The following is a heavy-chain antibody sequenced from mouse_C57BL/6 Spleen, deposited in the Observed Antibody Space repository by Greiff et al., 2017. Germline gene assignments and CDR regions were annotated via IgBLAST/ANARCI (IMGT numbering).Heavy chain of an antibody. CDR1: GYTFTEYT. CDR2: FYPGSGSI. J-gene: IGHJ1*03. Sequence: VKLMESGAELVKPGASVKLSCKASGYTFTEYTIHWVKQRSGQGLEWIGWFYPGSGSIKYNEKFKDKATLTADKSSSTVYMELSRLTSEDSAVYFCARHEEDYYGSSHWYFDVWGTGTTVTVSS. V-gene: IGHV1-62-2*01. CDR3: ARHEEDYYGSSHWYFDV. D-gene: IGHD1-1*01.